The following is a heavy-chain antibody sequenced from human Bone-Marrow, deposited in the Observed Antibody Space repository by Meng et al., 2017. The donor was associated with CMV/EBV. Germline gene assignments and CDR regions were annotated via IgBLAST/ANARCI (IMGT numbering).Heavy chain of an antibody. J-gene: IGHJ4*02. Sequence: QVQLQESGPGLVKPSQTLSLTCTVSGGSISSGDYYWSWIRQPPGKGLEWIGYIYYSGSTYYNPSLKSRVTISVDTSKNQFSLKLSSVTAADTAVYYCARDRRHSSGWSEPFDYWGQGTLGTVSS. CDR2: IYYSGST. CDR1: GGSISSGDYY. D-gene: IGHD6-19*01. CDR3: ARDRRHSSGWSEPFDY. V-gene: IGHV4-30-4*08.